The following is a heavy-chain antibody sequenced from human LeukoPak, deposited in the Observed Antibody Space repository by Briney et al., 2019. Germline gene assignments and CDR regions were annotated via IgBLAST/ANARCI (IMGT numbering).Heavy chain of an antibody. V-gene: IGHV3-48*04. CDR1: GVTLSPYG. J-gene: IGHJ4*02. CDR2: VSSSGSTI. Sequence: PGMSLRLSCAASGVTLSPYGMNWVRQAPGKGLEWVSYVSSSGSTIYYADSVKGRFTISRDNAKNSLYLQMNSLRAEDTAVYYCARDQGHFDYWGQGTLVTVSS. CDR3: ARDQGHFDY.